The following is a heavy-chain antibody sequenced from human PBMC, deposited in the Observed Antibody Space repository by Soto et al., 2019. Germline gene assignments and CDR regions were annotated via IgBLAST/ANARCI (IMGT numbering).Heavy chain of an antibody. D-gene: IGHD3-9*01. V-gene: IGHV1-2*02. CDR3: ARDERYYDILTGYHSPLDY. CDR1: GYTFTGYY. CDR2: INPNSGGT. Sequence: ASVKVSCKASGYTFTGYYMHWVRQAPGQGLEWMGWINPNSGGTNYAQKFQGRVTMTRDTSISTAYMELSRLRSDDTAVYYCARDERYYDILTGYHSPLDYWGQGTLVTVSS. J-gene: IGHJ4*02.